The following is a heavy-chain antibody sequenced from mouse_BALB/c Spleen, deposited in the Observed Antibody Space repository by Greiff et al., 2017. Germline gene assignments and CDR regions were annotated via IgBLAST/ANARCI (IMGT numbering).Heavy chain of an antibody. D-gene: IGHD2-4*01. CDR1: GFNIKDTY. CDR2: IDPANGNT. J-gene: IGHJ2*01. Sequence: VQLKESGAELVKPGASVKLSCTASGFNIKDTYMHWVKQRPEQGLEWIGRIDPANGNTKYDPKFQGKATITADTSSNTAYLQLSSLTSEDTAVYYCARVLSTMIILDYWGQGTTLTVSS. V-gene: IGHV14-3*02. CDR3: ARVLSTMIILDY.